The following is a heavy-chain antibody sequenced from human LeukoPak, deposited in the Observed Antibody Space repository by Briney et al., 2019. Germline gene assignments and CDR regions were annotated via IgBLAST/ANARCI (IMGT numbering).Heavy chain of an antibody. J-gene: IGHJ3*02. V-gene: IGHV1-69*05. CDR2: IILIFGTA. CDR3: ASRYYYDSSGLVI. Sequence: SVKVSCKASGYTFTSYGISWVRQAPGQGLEWMGGIILIFGTANYAQKFQGRVTITTDESTSTAYMELSSLRSEDTAVYYCASRYYYDSSGLVIWGQGTMVTVSS. CDR1: GYTFTSYG. D-gene: IGHD3-22*01.